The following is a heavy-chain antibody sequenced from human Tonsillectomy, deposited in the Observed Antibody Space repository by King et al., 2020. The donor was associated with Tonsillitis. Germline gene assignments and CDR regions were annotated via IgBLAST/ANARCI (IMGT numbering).Heavy chain of an antibody. D-gene: IGHD3-22*01. CDR2: IYYSGST. CDR1: GGSISSYY. CDR3: ARGGSGYRPNDAFDI. V-gene: IGHV4-59*01. J-gene: IGHJ3*02. Sequence: VQLQESGPGLVKPSETLSLTCTVSGGSISSYYWSWFRQPPGKGLEWIGYIYYSGSTNYNPSLKSRVTISVDTSKHQFSLKLSSVTAADTAVYYCARGGSGYRPNDAFDIWGQGTMVTVSS.